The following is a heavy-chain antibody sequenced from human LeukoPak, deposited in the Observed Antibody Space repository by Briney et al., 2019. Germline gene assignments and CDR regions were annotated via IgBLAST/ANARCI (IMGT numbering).Heavy chain of an antibody. V-gene: IGHV4-31*03. CDR1: GGSISSGGYY. CDR2: IYYSGST. D-gene: IGHD2-2*01. Sequence: SQTLSLTCTVSGGSISSGGYYWSWIRQHPGKGLEWIGYIYYSGSTYYNPSLKSRVTISVDTSKNQFSLKLSSVTAADTAVYYCARAGYCSSTSCTTYNWFDPWGQEPWSPSPQ. J-gene: IGHJ5*02. CDR3: ARAGYCSSTSCTTYNWFDP.